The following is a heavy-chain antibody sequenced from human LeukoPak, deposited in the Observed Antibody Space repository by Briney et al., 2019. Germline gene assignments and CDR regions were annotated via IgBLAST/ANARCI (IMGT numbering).Heavy chain of an antibody. V-gene: IGHV4-34*01. J-gene: IGHJ4*02. CDR1: GGSFSGYY. Sequence: PSETLSLTCAVYGGSFSGYYWSWIRQPPGKGLEWIGEINHSGSTNYNPSLKSRVTISVDTSKNQFSLKLSSVTAADTAVYYCARGPMFYGSGYFDYWGQGTLVTVSS. D-gene: IGHD3-10*01. CDR2: INHSGST. CDR3: ARGPMFYGSGYFDY.